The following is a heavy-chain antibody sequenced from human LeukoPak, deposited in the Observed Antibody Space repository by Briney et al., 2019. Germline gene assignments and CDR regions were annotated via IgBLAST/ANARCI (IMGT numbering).Heavy chain of an antibody. CDR3: AKRSSGWYYFDY. Sequence: GGSLRLSCAASGFTFSSYAMSWVRQAPGKGLEWVSAISGSGGSTYYADSVKGRFTISRDNSKNTLYLQMNSLRAGDTAVYYCAKRSSGWYYFDYWGQGTLVTVSS. V-gene: IGHV3-23*01. D-gene: IGHD6-19*01. CDR1: GFTFSSYA. J-gene: IGHJ4*02. CDR2: ISGSGGST.